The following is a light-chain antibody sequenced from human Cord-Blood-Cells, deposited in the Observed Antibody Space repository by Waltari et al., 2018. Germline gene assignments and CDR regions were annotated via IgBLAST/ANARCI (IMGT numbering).Light chain of an antibody. CDR3: AAWDDSLSVV. CDR1: SSDVGSYNL. J-gene: IGLJ2*01. Sequence: QSALTQPASVSGSPGQSITISCTGTSSDVGSYNLVSWYQQHPGKAPKLMIYEGSKRPSGVSNRFSGSKSGTSASLAISGLRSEDEADYYCAAWDDSLSVVFGGGTKLTVL. CDR2: EGS. V-gene: IGLV2-14*02.